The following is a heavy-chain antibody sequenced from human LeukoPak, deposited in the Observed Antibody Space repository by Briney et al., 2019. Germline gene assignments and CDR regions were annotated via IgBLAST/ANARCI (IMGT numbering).Heavy chain of an antibody. CDR2: IYWANDK. CDR1: GFSLAPSGVG. CDR3: AHIMITYGGVSRDAAFDI. D-gene: IGHD3-16*01. V-gene: IGHV2-5*02. J-gene: IGHJ3*02. Sequence: SGPTLVKPTQTLALTCTFSGFSLAPSGVGVGWIRQPPGKALEWLAIIYWANDKRYSPSLPRRLSISKETSTNQAVLTLTNMAPVDTATYYCAHIMITYGGVSRDAAFDIWGQGTMVTVSS.